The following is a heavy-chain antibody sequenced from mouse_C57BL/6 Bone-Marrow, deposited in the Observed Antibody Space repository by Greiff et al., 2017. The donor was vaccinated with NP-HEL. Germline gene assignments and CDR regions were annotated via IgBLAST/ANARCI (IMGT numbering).Heavy chain of an antibody. CDR1: GFTFSDYG. V-gene: IGHV5-15*01. Sequence: EVKLMESGGGLVQPGGSLKLSCAASGFTFSDYGMAWVRQAPRKGPEWVAFISNLAYSIYYADTVTGRFTISRENAKNTLYLEMSSLRSEDTAMYYCAREEAGTFDYWGQGTTLTVSS. D-gene: IGHD4-1*01. CDR2: ISNLAYSI. J-gene: IGHJ2*01. CDR3: AREEAGTFDY.